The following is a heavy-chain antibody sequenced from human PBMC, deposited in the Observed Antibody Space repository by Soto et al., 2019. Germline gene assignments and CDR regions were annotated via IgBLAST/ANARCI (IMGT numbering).Heavy chain of an antibody. D-gene: IGHD1-1*01. J-gene: IGHJ4*02. V-gene: IGHV4-34*01. CDR1: GGSFSGYY. CDR3: ASSGKRYGRNFDY. CDR2: INHSGST. Sequence: SETLSLTCAVYGGSFSGYYWSWIRQPPGKGLEWIGEINHSGSTNYNPSLKSRVTISVDTSKNQFSLKLSSVTAADTAVYYCASSGKRYGRNFDYWGQGTLVTVSS.